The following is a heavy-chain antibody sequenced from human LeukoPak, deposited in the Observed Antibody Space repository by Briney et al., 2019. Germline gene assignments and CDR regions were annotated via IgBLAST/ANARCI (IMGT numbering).Heavy chain of an antibody. J-gene: IGHJ5*02. CDR3: ARAPHSGWVRWFDP. CDR2: MNPNSGNT. Sequence: GASVKVSCKASGYTFTSYDINWVRQATGQGLEWMGWMNPNSGNTGYAQKFQGRVTMTRNTSISTAYMELSSLRFEDTAVYYCARAPHSGWVRWFDPWGQGTLVTVSS. V-gene: IGHV1-8*01. D-gene: IGHD6-25*01. CDR1: GYTFTSYD.